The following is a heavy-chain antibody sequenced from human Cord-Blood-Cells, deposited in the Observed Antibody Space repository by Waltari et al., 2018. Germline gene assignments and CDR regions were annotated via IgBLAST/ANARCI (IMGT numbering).Heavy chain of an antibody. CDR1: GDSVSSNSAA. V-gene: IGHV6-1*01. D-gene: IGHD7-27*01. Sequence: QVQLQQSGPGLVKPSQTLSLTCAISGDSVSSNSAAWNWISQSPSRGLEWRGRTDSRSKWYNDYAVSVKSRRAINPDTSKDQFSLQLNAVTPEDTAVYYCARELGIWYFDLWGRGTLVTVSS. J-gene: IGHJ2*01. CDR3: ARELGIWYFDL. CDR2: TDSRSKWYN.